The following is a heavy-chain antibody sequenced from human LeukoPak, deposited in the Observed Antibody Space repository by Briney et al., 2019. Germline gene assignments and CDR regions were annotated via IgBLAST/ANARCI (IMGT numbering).Heavy chain of an antibody. CDR3: ARDLDSGYDFDY. CDR1: GGTFSSYA. J-gene: IGHJ4*02. CDR2: INPNSGGT. D-gene: IGHD5-12*01. Sequence: GASVKVSCKASGGTFSSYAISWVRQAPGQGLEWMGRINPNSGGTNYAQKFQGRVTMTRDTSISTAYMELSRLRSDDTAVYYCARDLDSGYDFDYWGQGTLVTVSS. V-gene: IGHV1-2*06.